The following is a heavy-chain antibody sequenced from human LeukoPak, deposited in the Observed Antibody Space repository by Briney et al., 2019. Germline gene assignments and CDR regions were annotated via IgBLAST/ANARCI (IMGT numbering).Heavy chain of an antibody. Sequence: SETLSLTCTVSGGSISSFVWSWIRQPPGKGLEWIGFIYYSGSTYYNPPLKSRVTISVDTSKNQFSLKLSSVTAADTAVYYCARENGDYALNYWGQGTLVTVSS. CDR2: IYYSGST. J-gene: IGHJ4*02. D-gene: IGHD4-17*01. CDR1: GGSISSFV. CDR3: ARENGDYALNY. V-gene: IGHV4-59*08.